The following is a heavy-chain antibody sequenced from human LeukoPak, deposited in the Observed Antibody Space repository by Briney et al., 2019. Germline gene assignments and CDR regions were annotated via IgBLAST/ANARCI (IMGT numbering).Heavy chain of an antibody. Sequence: PSETLSLTCTVSGGSISSYCWSWIRQPAGKGLEWIGRIYTSGSTNYNPSLKSRVTMSADTSKNQFSLKLNSVTAADTAVYYCARWTLTTNFDYWGQGTLVTVSS. J-gene: IGHJ4*02. CDR3: ARWTLTTNFDY. CDR2: IYTSGST. V-gene: IGHV4-4*07. CDR1: GGSISSYC. D-gene: IGHD4-11*01.